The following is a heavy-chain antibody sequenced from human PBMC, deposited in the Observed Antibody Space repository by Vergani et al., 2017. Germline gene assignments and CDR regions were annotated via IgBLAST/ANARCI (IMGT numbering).Heavy chain of an antibody. D-gene: IGHD1-26*01. V-gene: IGHV3-33*01. J-gene: IGHJ4*02. Sequence: QVQPVESGGGVVQPGRSLRLSCAASGFTFSSYGMHWVRQAPGKGLEWVAVIWYDGSNKYYADSVKGRFTISRDNSKNTLYLQMNSLRAEDTAVYYCARDLRGLVIDFDYWGQGTLVTVSS. CDR2: IWYDGSNK. CDR1: GFTFSSYG. CDR3: ARDLRGLVIDFDY.